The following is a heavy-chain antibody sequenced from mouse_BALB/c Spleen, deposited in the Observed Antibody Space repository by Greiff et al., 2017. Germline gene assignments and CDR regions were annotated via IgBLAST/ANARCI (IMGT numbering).Heavy chain of an antibody. Sequence: QVQLKESAAELARPGASVKMSCKASGYTFTSYTMHWVKQRPGQGLEWIGYINPSSGYTEYNQKFKDKTTLTADKSSSTAYMQLSSLTSVDSAVYFCARGVYYFDYWGQGTTLTVSS. CDR3: ARGVYYFDY. CDR1: GYTFTSYT. CDR2: INPSSGYT. J-gene: IGHJ2*01. V-gene: IGHV1-4*02.